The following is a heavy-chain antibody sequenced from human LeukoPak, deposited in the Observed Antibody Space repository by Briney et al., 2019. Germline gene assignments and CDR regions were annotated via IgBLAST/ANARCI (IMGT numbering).Heavy chain of an antibody. D-gene: IGHD4-11*01. Sequence: RASVKVSCKASGYSFTDFHVHWVRQAPGQGLEWVGIINPISGATTYAQKFQGRVTMTGDMSTSTVYMELSGLGSEDTAVYYCAREVSWTTVTTRHYFYYYMDVWGKGTTVTVSS. CDR1: GYSFTDFH. V-gene: IGHV1-46*01. J-gene: IGHJ6*03. CDR3: AREVSWTTVTTRHYFYYYMDV. CDR2: INPISGAT.